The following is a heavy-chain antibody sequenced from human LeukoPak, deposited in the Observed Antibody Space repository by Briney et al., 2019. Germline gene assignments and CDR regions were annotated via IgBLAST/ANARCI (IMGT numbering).Heavy chain of an antibody. V-gene: IGHV3-23*01. CDR2: ISGSGGST. D-gene: IGHD3-3*01. J-gene: IGHJ4*02. CDR3: AKDRDFWSGGGDY. CDR1: GFTFSSYA. Sequence: GGSLRLSCAASGFTFSSYAMSWVRQAPGKGLEWVSTISGSGGSTYYADSVKGRFTISRDNSKNTLYLQMNSLRAEDTAVYYCAKDRDFWSGGGDYWGQGTLVTVSS.